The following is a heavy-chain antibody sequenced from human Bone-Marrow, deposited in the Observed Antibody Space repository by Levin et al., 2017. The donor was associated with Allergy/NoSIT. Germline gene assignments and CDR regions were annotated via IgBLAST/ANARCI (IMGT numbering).Heavy chain of an antibody. V-gene: IGHV3-33*01. CDR2: IWSDGTDE. Sequence: GESLKISCAASGFMFSDYGLHWVRQAPGKGLEWVAVIWSDGTDEYYADSVKGRFTISRDNSRNTLDLQMDGLRAEDTAVYYCARDGKPYSGYEHYLDHWGQGTVVTVSS. J-gene: IGHJ4*02. CDR3: ARDGKPYSGYEHYLDH. CDR1: GFMFSDYG. D-gene: IGHD5-12*01.